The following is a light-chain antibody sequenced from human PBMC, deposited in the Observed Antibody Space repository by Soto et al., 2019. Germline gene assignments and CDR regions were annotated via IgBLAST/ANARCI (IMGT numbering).Light chain of an antibody. V-gene: IGLV4-69*01. CDR2: LNSDGSH. J-gene: IGLJ2*01. Sequence: QSVLTQSPSASASLGASVKLTCTLSSGHSSYAIAWHQQQPEKGPRYLMKLNSDGSHSKGDGIPDRFSGSSSGAERYLTIPSLQSEDEADYYCQTGGTGILFGGGTKLTVL. CDR3: QTGGTGIL. CDR1: SGHSSYA.